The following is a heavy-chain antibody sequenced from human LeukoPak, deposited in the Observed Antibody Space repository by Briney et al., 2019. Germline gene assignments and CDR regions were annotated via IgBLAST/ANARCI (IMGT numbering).Heavy chain of an antibody. V-gene: IGHV4-30-4*01. CDR3: AREARDNYYYYGMDV. Sequence: SETLSLTCTVSGGSISSGDYYWSWIRQPPGKGLEWIGYIYYSGSTYYNPSLKSRVTISVDTSKNQFSLKLSSVTAADTAVYYCAREARDNYYYYGMDVWGQGTTVTVSS. J-gene: IGHJ6*02. CDR2: IYYSGST. CDR1: GGSISSGDYY. D-gene: IGHD1-26*01.